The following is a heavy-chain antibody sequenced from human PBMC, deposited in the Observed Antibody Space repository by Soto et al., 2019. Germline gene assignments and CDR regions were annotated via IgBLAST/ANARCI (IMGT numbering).Heavy chain of an antibody. Sequence: EVQLVDSGGGFIYPGGSLRLACAASGLTIRNAWMNWVRQAPGKGLEWVGRIKTNTEGGTTEYAAAVKGRFTVSRDDSKYTLYLQMNSLKTGDTAVYYCTTGSVEGVWGQGTMVTVSS. CDR3: TTGSVEGV. CDR1: GLTIRNAW. J-gene: IGHJ6*02. D-gene: IGHD2-15*01. CDR2: IKTNTEGGTT. V-gene: IGHV3-15*07.